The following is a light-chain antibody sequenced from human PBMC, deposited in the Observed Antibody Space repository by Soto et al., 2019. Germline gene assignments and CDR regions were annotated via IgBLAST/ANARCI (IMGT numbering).Light chain of an antibody. Sequence: DIQMTQSPSTLSASVGDRVTITCRASQSISASLAWYQQKPGKAPDLLISDVSSLERGVASRFSGSGSGTDFTLTIRSMQPDDFATYYCQQYHGYSRTFGQGTQVDI. CDR1: QSISAS. J-gene: IGKJ1*01. CDR3: QQYHGYSRT. CDR2: DVS. V-gene: IGKV1-5*01.